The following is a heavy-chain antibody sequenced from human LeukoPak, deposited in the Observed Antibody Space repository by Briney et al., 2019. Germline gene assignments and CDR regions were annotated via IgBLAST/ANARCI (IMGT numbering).Heavy chain of an antibody. CDR1: GFTFSNYS. J-gene: IGHJ2*01. CDR2: ISSSSSTI. D-gene: IGHD2-2*02. Sequence: GGSLRLSCAASGFTFSNYSMNWVRQAPGKGLEWVSYISSSSSTIYYADSVKGRFTMSRDNAKNSLYLQMNSLRAEDTAVYYCARDLGYCSSTSCYNPYWYFDLWGRGTLVTVSS. V-gene: IGHV3-48*01. CDR3: ARDLGYCSSTSCYNPYWYFDL.